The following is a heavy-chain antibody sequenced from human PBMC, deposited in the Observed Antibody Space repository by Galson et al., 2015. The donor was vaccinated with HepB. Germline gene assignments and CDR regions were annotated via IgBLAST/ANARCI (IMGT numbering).Heavy chain of an antibody. D-gene: IGHD3-3*01. J-gene: IGHJ4*02. CDR2: ISSSTSTT. V-gene: IGHV3-48*04. Sequence: SLRLSCAASGFTFSSYSMNWVRQAPGKGLEWVSYISSSTSTTYFADSVKGRFTISRDNAKNSVYLQMNSLRAEDTAVYYCARGEGRFWSGYPFDYWGQGSLVTVSS. CDR3: ARGEGRFWSGYPFDY. CDR1: GFTFSSYS.